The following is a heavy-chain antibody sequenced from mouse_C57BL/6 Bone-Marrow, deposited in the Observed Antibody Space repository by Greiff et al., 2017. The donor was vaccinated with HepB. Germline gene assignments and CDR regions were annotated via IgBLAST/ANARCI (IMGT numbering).Heavy chain of an antibody. CDR1: GFTFSDYG. V-gene: IGHV5-17*01. CDR2: ISSGSSTI. CDR3: ARRSHYGSSYGYFDV. Sequence: EVKLVESGGGLVKPGGSLKLSCAASGFTFSDYGMHWVRQAPEKGLEWVAYISSGSSTIYYADTVKGRFTISRDNAKNTLFLQMTSLRSEDTAMYYCARRSHYGSSYGYFDVWGTGTTVTVSS. D-gene: IGHD1-1*01. J-gene: IGHJ1*03.